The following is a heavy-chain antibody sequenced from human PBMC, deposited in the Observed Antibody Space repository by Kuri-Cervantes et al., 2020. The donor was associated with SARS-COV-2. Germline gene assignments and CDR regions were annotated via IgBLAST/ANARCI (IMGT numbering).Heavy chain of an antibody. V-gene: IGHV3-21*01. D-gene: IGHD3-3*01. Sequence: GESLKISCAASGFTFSSYSMNWVRQAPGKGLEWVSSISSSSSYIYYADSVKCRFTISRDNDKNSLYLQMNSLRAEDTAVYYCARGGFLEWFLDYWGQGTLVTVSS. J-gene: IGHJ4*02. CDR2: ISSSSSYI. CDR1: GFTFSSYS. CDR3: ARGGFLEWFLDY.